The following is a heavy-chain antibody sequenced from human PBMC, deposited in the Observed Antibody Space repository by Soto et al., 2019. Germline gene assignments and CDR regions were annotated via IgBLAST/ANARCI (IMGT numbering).Heavy chain of an antibody. D-gene: IGHD1-1*01. CDR1: GGSFSRYY. CDR3: ARARLVGLTTWDYFQY. V-gene: IGHV4-59*01. Sequence: PSETLSLTSPAPGGSFSRYYWSWIRHPPGKGREWIGYIYYTATTNYPPSLEIRVDISVDTSTNQFSLKLSSVTAADTAIYYCARARLVGLTTWDYFQYWGQGTLVTVSS. J-gene: IGHJ4*02. CDR2: IYYTATT.